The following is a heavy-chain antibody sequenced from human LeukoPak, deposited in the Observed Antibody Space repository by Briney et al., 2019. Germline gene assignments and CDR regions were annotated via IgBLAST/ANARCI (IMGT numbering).Heavy chain of an antibody. D-gene: IGHD6-19*01. J-gene: IGHJ4*02. CDR3: ARATKQWLAPYYFDY. Sequence: GGSLRLSCAASGFTFSSYDTHWVRQATGKGLEWVSAIGTAGDTYYPGTVKGRFTISRENAKNSLYLQMNSLRAGDTAVYYCARATKQWLAPYYFDYWGQGTLVNVSS. CDR2: IGTAGDT. V-gene: IGHV3-13*04. CDR1: GFTFSSYD.